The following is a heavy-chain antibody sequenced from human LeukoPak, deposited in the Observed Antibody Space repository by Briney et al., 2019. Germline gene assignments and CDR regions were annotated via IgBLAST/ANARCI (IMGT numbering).Heavy chain of an antibody. V-gene: IGHV4-61*01. J-gene: IGHJ5*02. Sequence: PSETLSLTCTVSSGSVSSGSYYWSWIRQPPGKGLEWIGYIYYSGSAKYNPSLKSRVTISVDTSKNQFSLKLTSVTAADTAVYYCARGFGDWGLSWFDPWGQGTLVTVSS. CDR2: IYYSGSA. CDR1: SGSVSSGSYY. CDR3: ARGFGDWGLSWFDP. D-gene: IGHD3-10*01.